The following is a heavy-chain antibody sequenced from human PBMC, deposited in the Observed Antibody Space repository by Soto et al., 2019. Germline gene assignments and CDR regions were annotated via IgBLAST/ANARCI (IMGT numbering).Heavy chain of an antibody. CDR2: IDPSDSYT. CDR1: GYDFSAFW. V-gene: IGHV5-10-1*01. CDR3: ARVHKNWFDS. Sequence: PVESLKIACKASGYDFSAFWIHCWRQMPGKGLEWLGKIDPSDSYTNYSPSFEGHVTLSTDNSITTAYLQWNSLRASDTALYFCARVHKNWFDSWAQGTMVTVSS. J-gene: IGHJ5*01.